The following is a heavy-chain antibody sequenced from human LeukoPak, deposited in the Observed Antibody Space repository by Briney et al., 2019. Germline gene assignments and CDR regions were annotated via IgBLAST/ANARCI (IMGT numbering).Heavy chain of an antibody. Sequence: WGSLRLSCAASGFTFSSYGMSCVRQAPGKGREWVSAISGSGGSTYYADSVKGRFTISGDNSKNTLYLQMNSLTAADTAVYYCARDDYGETFDYWGQGTLVTVSS. CDR2: ISGSGGST. D-gene: IGHD4-17*01. J-gene: IGHJ4*02. V-gene: IGHV3-23*01. CDR3: ARDDYGETFDY. CDR1: GFTFSSYG.